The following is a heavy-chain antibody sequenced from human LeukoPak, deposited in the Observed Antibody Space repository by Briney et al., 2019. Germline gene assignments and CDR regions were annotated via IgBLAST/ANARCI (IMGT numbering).Heavy chain of an antibody. CDR3: ARDLGPLGYCSSTSCRPAVRYAFDI. CDR1: GGSISSGDYC. D-gene: IGHD2-2*01. V-gene: IGHV4-30-4*01. CDR2: IYYSGST. Sequence: SQTLSLTCTVSGGSISSGDYCWSWIRQPPGKGLEWIGYIYYSGSTYYNPSLKSRVTISVDTSKNQFSLKLSSVTAADTAVYYCARDLGPLGYCSSTSCRPAVRYAFDIWGQGTMVTVSS. J-gene: IGHJ3*02.